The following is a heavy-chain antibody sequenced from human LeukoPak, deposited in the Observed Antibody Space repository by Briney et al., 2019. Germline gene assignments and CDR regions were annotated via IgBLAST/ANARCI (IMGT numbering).Heavy chain of an antibody. V-gene: IGHV1-18*01. CDR3: AREAGLLWFGELLRYYFDY. Sequence: GASVKVSCKASGYTFTSYGISWVRQAPGQGLEWMGWISAYNGNTNYAQKLQGRVTMTTDTSTSTAYMELRSLRSDDTAVYYCAREAGLLWFGELLRYYFDYWGQGTLVTVSS. D-gene: IGHD3-10*01. CDR2: ISAYNGNT. J-gene: IGHJ4*02. CDR1: GYTFTSYG.